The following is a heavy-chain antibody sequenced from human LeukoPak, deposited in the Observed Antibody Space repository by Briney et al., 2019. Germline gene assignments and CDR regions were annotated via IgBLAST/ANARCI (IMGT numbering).Heavy chain of an antibody. CDR3: ARVIQNTGGSFDI. CDR1: GGSINSGTYY. CDR2: IYYSGST. V-gene: IGHV4-31*03. Sequence: PSVTLSLTCTVSGGSINSGTYYWNWIRQHPGKGLEWIGYIYYSGSTYYGPSLKSRVTISMDTSKNQFSLELSSVTAADTAVYYCARVIQNTGGSFDIWGQGTMVTVSS. D-gene: IGHD2-8*02. J-gene: IGHJ3*02.